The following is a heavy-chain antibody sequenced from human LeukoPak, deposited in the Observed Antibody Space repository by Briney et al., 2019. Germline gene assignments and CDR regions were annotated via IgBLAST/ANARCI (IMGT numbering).Heavy chain of an antibody. CDR2: ISAYNGNT. V-gene: IGHV1-18*01. CDR3: ARVSYCSSTSCYDFDY. Sequence: GASVKVSCKASGYTFTGYGISWVRQAPGQGLEWMGWISAYNGNTNYAQKLQGRVTMTTDTSTSTAYMELRSLRSDDTAVYYCARVSYCSSTSCYDFDYWGQGTLVTVSS. J-gene: IGHJ4*02. D-gene: IGHD2-2*01. CDR1: GYTFTGYG.